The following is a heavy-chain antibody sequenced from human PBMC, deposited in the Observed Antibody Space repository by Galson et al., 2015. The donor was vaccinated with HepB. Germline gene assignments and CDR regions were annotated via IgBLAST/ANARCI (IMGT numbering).Heavy chain of an antibody. CDR3: ARSPLRFLDWLPYYDYYYMDV. Sequence: SVKVSCKASGYTFTDYVVNWVRQAPGQGLEWMGWMNTNTGKPTHAPGFAGRFVFSLDTSVTTAYLQISSLETADTAVYYCARSPLRFLDWLPYYDYYYMDVCGEGTTATVS. CDR2: MNTNTGKP. V-gene: IGHV7-4-1*02. CDR1: GYTFTDYV. D-gene: IGHD3-3*01. J-gene: IGHJ6*03.